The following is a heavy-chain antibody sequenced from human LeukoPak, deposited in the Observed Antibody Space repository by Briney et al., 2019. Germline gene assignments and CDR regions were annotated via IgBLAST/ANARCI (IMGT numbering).Heavy chain of an antibody. V-gene: IGHV1-18*01. CDR1: GFTFNTYG. CDR2: ISAYNGNT. CDR3: ARDVTTGIPRGPYYFDY. Sequence: ASVKVSFKAFGFTFNTYGFSWLRQAPGQGLEWMGWISAYNGNTNYAQKIQGRVTMTTDTSRSTAYMELRTLRSDDTAVYYCARDVTTGIPRGPYYFDYWGQGTLVTVSS. D-gene: IGHD2/OR15-2a*01. J-gene: IGHJ4*02.